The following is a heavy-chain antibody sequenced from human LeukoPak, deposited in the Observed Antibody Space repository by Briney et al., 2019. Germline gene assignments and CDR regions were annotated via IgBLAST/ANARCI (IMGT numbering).Heavy chain of an antibody. D-gene: IGHD6-13*01. J-gene: IGHJ4*02. Sequence: GASVNVSCKASGYTFTTYGITWVRQAPGQGLEWMGWISAYNGNTNYAQKLQGRVTMTTDTSTDTAYMELSSLRSEDTAVYYCATLAAAGRDYWGQGTLVTVSS. V-gene: IGHV1-18*01. CDR1: GYTFTTYG. CDR3: ATLAAAGRDY. CDR2: ISAYNGNT.